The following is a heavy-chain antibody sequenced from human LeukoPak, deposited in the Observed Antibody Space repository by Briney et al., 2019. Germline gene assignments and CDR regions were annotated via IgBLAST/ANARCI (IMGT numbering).Heavy chain of an antibody. CDR3: ARDCPHDFRDLRPDY. CDR1: GFTFSSYA. CDR2: ISYDGSNK. Sequence: HPGGSLRLSCAASGFTFSSYAMHWVRQAPGKGLEWVAVISYDGSNKYYADSVKGRFTISRDNSKNTLYLQMNSLRAEDTAVYYCARDCPHDFRDLRPDYWGQGTLVTVSS. J-gene: IGHJ4*02. V-gene: IGHV3-30-3*01. D-gene: IGHD2/OR15-2a*01.